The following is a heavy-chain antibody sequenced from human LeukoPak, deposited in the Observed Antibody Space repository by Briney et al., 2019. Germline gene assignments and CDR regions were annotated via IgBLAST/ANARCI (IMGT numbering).Heavy chain of an antibody. J-gene: IGHJ3*02. V-gene: IGHV1-18*01. D-gene: IGHD3-22*01. CDR1: GYTFTSYG. CDR3: ARWMTYYYDSSGYYDAFDI. CDR2: ISAYNGNT. Sequence: GASVKVSCKASGYTFTSYGISWVRQAPGQGLEWMGWISAYNGNTSYAQKLQGRVTMTTDTSTSTAYMELRSLRSDDTAVYYCARWMTYYYDSSGYYDAFDIWGQGTMVTVSS.